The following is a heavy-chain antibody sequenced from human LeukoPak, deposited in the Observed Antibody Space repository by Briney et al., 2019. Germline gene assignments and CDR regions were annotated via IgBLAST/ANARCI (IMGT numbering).Heavy chain of an antibody. J-gene: IGHJ3*02. V-gene: IGHV1-46*01. CDR1: GYTFTSYY. CDR2: INPSGGST. CDR3: ARGGFRSYLKANAFDI. Sequence: ASVKVSCKASGYTFTSYYMHWVRQAPGQGLEWMGIINPSGGSTSYAQKFQGRVTMTRDTSTSTVYMELSSLRSEDTAVYYCARGGFRSYLKANAFDIWGQGTMVTVSS.